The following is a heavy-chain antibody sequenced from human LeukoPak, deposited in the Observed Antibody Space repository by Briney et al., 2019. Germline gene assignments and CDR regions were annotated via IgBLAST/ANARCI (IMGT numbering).Heavy chain of an antibody. J-gene: IGHJ5*02. CDR2: IYYSGST. D-gene: IGHD3-3*02. V-gene: IGHV4-59*01. Sequence: PSETLSLTCAVYGGSFSGYYWSWIRQPPGKGLEWIGYIYYSGSTNYNPSLKSRVTISVDTSKNQFSLKLSSVTAADTAVYYCARSSIRNWFDPWGQGTLVTVSS. CDR3: ARSSIRNWFDP. CDR1: GGSFSGYY.